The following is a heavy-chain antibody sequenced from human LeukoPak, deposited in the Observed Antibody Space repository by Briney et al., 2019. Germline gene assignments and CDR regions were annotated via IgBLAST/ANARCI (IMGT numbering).Heavy chain of an antibody. V-gene: IGHV1-69*05. CDR1: GGTFSSYA. J-gene: IGHJ6*03. Sequence: GSSVKVSCKASGGTFSSYAISWVRQAPGPGLELMGGIIPIFGTANYAQKFQGRVTITTDESTSTAYMELSSLRSEDTAVYYCARVILADYYYYYYMDVWGKGTTVTVSS. D-gene: IGHD3-16*02. CDR2: IIPIFGTA. CDR3: ARVILADYYYYYYMDV.